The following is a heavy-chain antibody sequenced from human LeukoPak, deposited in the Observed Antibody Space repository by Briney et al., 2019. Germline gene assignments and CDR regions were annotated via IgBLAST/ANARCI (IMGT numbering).Heavy chain of an antibody. D-gene: IGHD2-15*01. Sequence: KPSETLSLTCTVSGGSISSYYWSWIRQPPGKGLEWIGYIYYSASTNYNPSLKSRVTISVDTSKNQFSLKLSSVTAADTAVYYCARAQYCSGGSCYLRWRLGALDYWGQGTLVTVSS. V-gene: IGHV4-59*01. J-gene: IGHJ4*02. CDR1: GGSISSYY. CDR2: IYYSAST. CDR3: ARAQYCSGGSCYLRWRLGALDY.